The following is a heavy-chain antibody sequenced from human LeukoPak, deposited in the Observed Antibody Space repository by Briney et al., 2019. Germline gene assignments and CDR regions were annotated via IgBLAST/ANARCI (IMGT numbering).Heavy chain of an antibody. Sequence: PGGSLRLSCAASGFTFSNYWMHWVRQAPGKGLVWVSRINSDGINTSYADSVKGRFTISRDNAKNTLNLQMNSLRAEDTAVYYCARDRGGGSIAKSYYDFWSGYYGFFDYWGQGTLVTVSS. CDR1: GFTFSNYW. J-gene: IGHJ4*02. D-gene: IGHD3-3*01. CDR2: INSDGINT. V-gene: IGHV3-74*01. CDR3: ARDRGGGSIAKSYYDFWSGYYGFFDY.